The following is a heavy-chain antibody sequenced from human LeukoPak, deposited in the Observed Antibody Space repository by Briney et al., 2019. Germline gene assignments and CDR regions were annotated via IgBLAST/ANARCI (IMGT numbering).Heavy chain of an antibody. Sequence: PGVPLTLSCTASGFTFSIYWMHWLRQVPGKGLLWVSRIKTDGSSTTYADSVKGRFTISRDNAKNTLYLEMNSLRAEDTAVYYCAREGGSGWYSGWFDPWGQGTLVTVSS. CDR3: AREGGSGWYSGWFDP. D-gene: IGHD6-19*01. J-gene: IGHJ5*02. V-gene: IGHV3-74*03. CDR2: IKTDGSST. CDR1: GFTFSIYW.